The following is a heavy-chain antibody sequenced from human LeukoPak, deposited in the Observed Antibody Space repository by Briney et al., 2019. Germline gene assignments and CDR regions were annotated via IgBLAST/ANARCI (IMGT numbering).Heavy chain of an antibody. D-gene: IGHD5-12*01. CDR2: INSDGSST. Sequence: PGGSLRLSCAASGFTFSSYWMHWVRQAPGKGLVWVSRINSDGSSTSYADSVKGRFTISRDNARNTLYLQMNSLRAEDTAVYYCARDTFSGYAPYFDPWGQGTLVTVSS. CDR3: ARDTFSGYAPYFDP. CDR1: GFTFSSYW. J-gene: IGHJ5*02. V-gene: IGHV3-74*01.